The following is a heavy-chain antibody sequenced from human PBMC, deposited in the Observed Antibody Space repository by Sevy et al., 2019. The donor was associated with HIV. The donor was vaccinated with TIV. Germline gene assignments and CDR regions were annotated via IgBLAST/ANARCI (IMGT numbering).Heavy chain of an antibody. Sequence: GGSLRLSCAASGFTFSSYSMNWVRQAPGKGLEWVSSISSSSSYIYYADSVKGRFTISRDNAKNSLYLQMNSLRAEDTAVYYCAREGGAGYGSYYYYMDVWGKGTTVTVSS. V-gene: IGHV3-21*01. D-gene: IGHD3-10*01. CDR1: GFTFSSYS. CDR3: AREGGAGYGSYYYYMDV. CDR2: ISSSSSYI. J-gene: IGHJ6*03.